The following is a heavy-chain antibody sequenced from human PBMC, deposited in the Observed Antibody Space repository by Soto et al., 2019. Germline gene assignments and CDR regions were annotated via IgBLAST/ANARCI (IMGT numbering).Heavy chain of an antibody. D-gene: IGHD6-19*01. Sequence: PGGSLRLSCAASGFTFSDYYMSWIRQAPGKGLEWVSYISSSSSYTNYADSVKGRFTISRDNAKNSLYLQMNSLRAEDTAVYYCARVTYSSGWYTDYWGQGPRVTVSS. CDR3: ARVTYSSGWYTDY. V-gene: IGHV3-11*06. CDR1: GFTFSDYY. CDR2: ISSSSSYT. J-gene: IGHJ4*02.